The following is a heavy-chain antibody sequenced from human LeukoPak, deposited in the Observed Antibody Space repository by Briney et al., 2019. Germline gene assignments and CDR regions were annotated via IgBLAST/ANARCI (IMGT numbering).Heavy chain of an antibody. J-gene: IGHJ3*02. CDR1: GYTFTGYY. Sequence: GASVKVSCKASGYTFTGYYMHWVRQAPGQGLEWMGWINPNSGCTNYAQKFQGRVTMTRDTSISTAYMELSRLRSDDTAVYYCAREFSDDYVWGSYRYTGHDAFDIWGQGTMVTVSS. CDR3: AREFSDDYVWGSYRYTGHDAFDI. CDR2: INPNSGCT. V-gene: IGHV1-2*02. D-gene: IGHD3-16*02.